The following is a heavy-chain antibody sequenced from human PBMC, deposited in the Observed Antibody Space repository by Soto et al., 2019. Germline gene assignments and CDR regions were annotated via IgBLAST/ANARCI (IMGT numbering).Heavy chain of an antibody. CDR2: ISGSGGST. CDR3: AKGVTSIVATTFDY. CDR1: GFTFSSYA. D-gene: IGHD5-12*01. V-gene: IGHV3-23*01. J-gene: IGHJ4*02. Sequence: GGSLRLSCSASGFTFSSYAMSWVRQAPGKGLEWVSAISGSGGSTYYADSVKGRFTISRDNSKNTLYLQMNSLRAEDTAVYYCAKGVTSIVATTFDYWGQGTLVTVSS.